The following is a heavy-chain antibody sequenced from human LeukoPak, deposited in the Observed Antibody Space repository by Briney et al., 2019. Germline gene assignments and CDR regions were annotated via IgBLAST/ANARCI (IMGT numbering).Heavy chain of an antibody. J-gene: IGHJ4*02. CDR3: ARGQGFRYYFDY. V-gene: IGHV4-31*03. Sequence: SETLSLTCTVSGGSISSGGYYWSWIRQHPGKGLEWIGYIYYSGSTYYNPSLKSRVTISVDTSKNQFSLKLSSATAADTAVYYCARGQGFRYYFDYWGQGTLVTVSS. CDR1: GGSISSGGYY. CDR2: IYYSGST.